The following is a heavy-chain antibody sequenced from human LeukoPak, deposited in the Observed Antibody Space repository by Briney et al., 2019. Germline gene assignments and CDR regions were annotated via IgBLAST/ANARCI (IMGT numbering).Heavy chain of an antibody. V-gene: IGHV3-23*01. J-gene: IGHJ4*02. CDR1: GFTFSGYA. CDR3: AKVALAYCSGGSCYDLDY. Sequence: GGSLRLSCAVSGFTFSGYAISWVRQAPGKGLEWVSSINAFGQSTYYADSVKGRFTIYRDNAKNTLYLQMNSLRAEDTAVYYCAKVALAYCSGGSCYDLDYWGQGALVTVSS. CDR2: INAFGQST. D-gene: IGHD2-15*01.